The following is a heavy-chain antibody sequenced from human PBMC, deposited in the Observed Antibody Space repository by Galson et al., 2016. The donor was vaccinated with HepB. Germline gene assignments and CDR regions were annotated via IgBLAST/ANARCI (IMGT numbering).Heavy chain of an antibody. Sequence: SLRLSCATSDFTFGDFAMSWVRQAPGKGLEWVGTIRSNAFNGATEYADSVTGRFIISRDNSKGIAYLLMNSLKTEDTAVYYCARDWSPLDHWGQGTLVTVSS. J-gene: IGHJ4*02. CDR3: ARDWSPLDH. V-gene: IGHV3-49*04. D-gene: IGHD1-1*01. CDR1: DFTFGDFA. CDR2: IRSNAFNGAT.